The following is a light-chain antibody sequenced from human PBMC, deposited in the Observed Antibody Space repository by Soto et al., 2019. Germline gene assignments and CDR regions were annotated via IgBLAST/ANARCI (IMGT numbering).Light chain of an antibody. J-gene: IGKJ5*01. V-gene: IGKV3-20*01. CDR3: QQYNNWPPIT. CDR1: QSVSSSY. CDR2: GAS. Sequence: EIMLTQSPGTLSLSPGERATLSCRASQSVSSSYLAWYQQKPGQAPRLLIYGASSRATGIPDRFSGSGSGTDFTLTISRLEPEDFAVYYCQQYNNWPPITFGQGTRLEI.